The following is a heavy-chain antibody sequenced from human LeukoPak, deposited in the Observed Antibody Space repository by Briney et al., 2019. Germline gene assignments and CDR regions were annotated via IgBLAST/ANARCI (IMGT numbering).Heavy chain of an antibody. D-gene: IGHD3-3*02. CDR1: GGTFSSYA. V-gene: IGHV1-69*13. CDR3: ARDTRPFAGFDP. Sequence: ASVKVPCKASGGTFSSYAISWVRQAPGQGLEWMGGIIPIFGTANYAQKFQGRVTITADESTSTAYMELSSLRSEDTAVYYCARDTRPFAGFDPWGQGTLVTVSS. CDR2: IIPIFGTA. J-gene: IGHJ5*02.